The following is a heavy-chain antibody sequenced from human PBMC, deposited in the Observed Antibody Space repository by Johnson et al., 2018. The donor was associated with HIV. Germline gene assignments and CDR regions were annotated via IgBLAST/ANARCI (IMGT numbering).Heavy chain of an antibody. CDR3: AVKLGLNDAFDI. CDR2: ISYDGSNK. Sequence: QVQLMESGGGVVQPGRSLRLSCAASGFTLSSYAMHWVRQAPGKGLEWVALISYDGSNKYYADSVKGRFTISRDNSKNTLHLQVNSLRAEDTAVYYCAVKLGLNDAFDICGQGTMVTVSS. D-gene: IGHD3-16*01. CDR1: GFTLSSYA. J-gene: IGHJ3*02. V-gene: IGHV3-30-3*01.